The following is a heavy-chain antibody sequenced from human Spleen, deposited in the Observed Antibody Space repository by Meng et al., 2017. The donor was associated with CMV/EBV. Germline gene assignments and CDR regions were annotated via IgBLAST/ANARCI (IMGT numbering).Heavy chain of an antibody. D-gene: IGHD2-15*01. V-gene: IGHV1-46*01. J-gene: IGHJ5*02. CDR1: GYTFISYY. CDR3: ARVGGYCSGGSCYEFDP. CDR2: INPSGGST. Sequence: ASVKVSCKASGYTFISYYMHWVRQAPGQGLEWMGIINPSGGSTSYAQKFQGRVTMTRDTSTSTVYMELRSLRSDDTAVYYCARVGGYCSGGSCYEFDPWGQGTLVTVSS.